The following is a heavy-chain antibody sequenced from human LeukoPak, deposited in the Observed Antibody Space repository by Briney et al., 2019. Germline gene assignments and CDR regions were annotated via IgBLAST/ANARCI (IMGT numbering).Heavy chain of an antibody. CDR3: AKDSSSGWYNFDY. V-gene: IGHV3-9*01. D-gene: IGHD6-19*01. Sequence: GGSLRLSCAASGFTFDDYAMHWVRQAPGKGLEWVSGISWNSGSIGYADSVKGRFTISRDNAKNSLYLQMNSLRAGDTALYYCAKDSSSGWYNFDYWGQGTLVTVSS. CDR2: ISWNSGSI. J-gene: IGHJ4*02. CDR1: GFTFDDYA.